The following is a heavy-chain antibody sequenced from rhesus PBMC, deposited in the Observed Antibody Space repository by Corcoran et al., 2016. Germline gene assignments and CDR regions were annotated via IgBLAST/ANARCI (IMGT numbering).Heavy chain of an antibody. CDR2: IYGNSMST. CDR3: ARDQLWLLFDY. Sequence: QVHLQESGPGVVKPSETLSLTCAVSGGSISDSYRWNWIRQPPGKGLEWIGYIYGNSMSTHYNSSRKSRVTISKDTSKNQISLKLTSVTAADTAVYYCARDQLWLLFDYWGQGVLVTVSS. V-gene: IGHV4S10*01. D-gene: IGHD3-28*01. CDR1: GGSISDSYR. J-gene: IGHJ4*01.